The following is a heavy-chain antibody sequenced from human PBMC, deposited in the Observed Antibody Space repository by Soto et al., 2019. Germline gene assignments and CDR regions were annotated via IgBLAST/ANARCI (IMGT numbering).Heavy chain of an antibody. CDR1: GYTFTNDG. Sequence: QVQLVQSGAEVKKPGASVKVSCKASGYTFTNDGISWVRQAPGQGIEWMGWISANTGNTNYEQKLQGRVTRTTDASTSTAYMELRSLRSDDTAVYYCERERGSNALDYWGQVALGTVSS. V-gene: IGHV1-18*01. CDR2: ISANTGNT. J-gene: IGHJ4*02. CDR3: ERERGSNALDY. D-gene: IGHD3-16*01.